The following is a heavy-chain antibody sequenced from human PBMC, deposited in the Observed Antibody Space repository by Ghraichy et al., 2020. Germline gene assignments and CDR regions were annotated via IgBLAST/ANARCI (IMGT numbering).Heavy chain of an antibody. CDR2: INHSGSA. Sequence: SETLSLTCAVYGGSFSGYYWSWIRQPPGKGLEWIGEINHSGSANYNPSLKSRVTISVDTSKNQFSLKLSSVTAADTAVYYCARGPLNYYDFWSATSGGIDYWGQETLVAVSS. CDR3: ARGPLNYYDFWSATSGGIDY. V-gene: IGHV4-34*01. D-gene: IGHD3-3*01. J-gene: IGHJ4*02. CDR1: GGSFSGYY.